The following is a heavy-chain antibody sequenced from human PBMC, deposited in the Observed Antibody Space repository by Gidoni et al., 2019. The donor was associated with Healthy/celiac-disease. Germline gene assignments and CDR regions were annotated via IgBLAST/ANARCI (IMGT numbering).Heavy chain of an antibody. CDR2: IYHSGST. V-gene: IGHV4-4*02. Sequence: QVQLQESAPGLVKPSGTLSLPCAVSGGSFSSSNRWSWVRQPPGKGLEWIGKIYHSGSTNYNPSLKSRVTISVDKSKSQFSLKLSSVTAADTAVYYCARGEGSGSYAFDIWGQGTMVTVSS. CDR3: ARGEGSGSYAFDI. D-gene: IGHD3-10*01. J-gene: IGHJ3*02. CDR1: GGSFSSSNR.